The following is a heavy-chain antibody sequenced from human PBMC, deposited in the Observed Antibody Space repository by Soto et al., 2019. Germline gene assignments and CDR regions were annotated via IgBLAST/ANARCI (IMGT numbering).Heavy chain of an antibody. J-gene: IGHJ4*02. CDR1: GFSFSDYA. Sequence: PGGSLRLSCAASGFSFSDYAMTWVRQAPGKGLEWVSVISESGGSTHYADSVRGRFTISRDNSENTLYLRMNSLRDDDTAVYFCAKRSPYSTGWYSPIFDYWGQGSLVTV. V-gene: IGHV3-23*01. CDR2: ISESGGST. D-gene: IGHD6-13*01. CDR3: AKRSPYSTGWYSPIFDY.